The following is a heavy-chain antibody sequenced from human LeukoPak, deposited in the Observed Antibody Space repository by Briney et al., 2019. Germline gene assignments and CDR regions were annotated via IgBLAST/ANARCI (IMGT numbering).Heavy chain of an antibody. CDR3: ATSGSQYYFDY. Sequence: ASVKVSCKASGYTFTGYYMHWVRQAPGQGLEWMGIINPSGGSTTYAQKFQGRVTMTRDMSTSTVYMELSSLRSEDTAMYYCATSGSQYYFDYWGQGTLVTVSS. V-gene: IGHV1-46*01. CDR2: INPSGGST. CDR1: GYTFTGYY. J-gene: IGHJ4*02. D-gene: IGHD1-26*01.